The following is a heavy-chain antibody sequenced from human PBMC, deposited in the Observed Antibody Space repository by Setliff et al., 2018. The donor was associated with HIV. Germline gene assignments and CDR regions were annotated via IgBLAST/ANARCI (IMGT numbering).Heavy chain of an antibody. CDR1: GGSISSSNW. CDR3: ARDHNSGTLHAFDL. D-gene: IGHD1-26*01. CDR2: IYHRGTT. Sequence: SETLSLTCAVSGGSISSSNWWSWVRQPPGKGLEWIGEIYHRGTTNYNPSLKSRLTMSVDTSKNQFSLDLYSVTAADTAVYYCARDHNSGTLHAFDLWGQGTKVTVS. V-gene: IGHV4-4*02. J-gene: IGHJ3*01.